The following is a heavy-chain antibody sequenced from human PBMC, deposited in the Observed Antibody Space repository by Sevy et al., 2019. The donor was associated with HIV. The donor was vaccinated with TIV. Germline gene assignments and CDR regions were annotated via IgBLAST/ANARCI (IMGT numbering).Heavy chain of an antibody. CDR1: GFPFSSYS. CDR3: ALERLSSDVAEYFQN. V-gene: IGHV3-30-3*01. CDR2: ISFDATNK. D-gene: IGHD1-1*01. Sequence: GGSLRLSCTASGFPFSSYSMHWVRQAPGKGLEWVATISFDATNKHYPDSVKGRFTISRDNFQNSLFLQMDSLRPEDTAVYYCALERLSSDVAEYFQNWGQGTLVTVSS. J-gene: IGHJ1*01.